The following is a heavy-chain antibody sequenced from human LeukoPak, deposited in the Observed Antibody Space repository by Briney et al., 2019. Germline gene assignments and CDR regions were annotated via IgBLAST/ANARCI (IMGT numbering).Heavy chain of an antibody. CDR1: GGSISSSSYY. Sequence: SETLSLTCTVSGGSISSSSYYWGWIRQPPGKGLEWIGSIYYSGSTYYNPSLKSRVTISVDTSKNQFSLKLSSVTAADTAVYYCARTEGYSYGLGWFDPWGQGTLVTVSS. J-gene: IGHJ5*02. CDR3: ARTEGYSYGLGWFDP. D-gene: IGHD5-18*01. V-gene: IGHV4-39*01. CDR2: IYYSGST.